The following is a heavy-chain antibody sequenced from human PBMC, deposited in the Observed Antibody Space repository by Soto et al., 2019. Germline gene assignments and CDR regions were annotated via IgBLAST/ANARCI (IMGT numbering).Heavy chain of an antibody. CDR1: GGSISSYY. J-gene: IGHJ6*02. CDR3: AGEGEMATYGMDV. V-gene: IGHV4-59*01. D-gene: IGHD5-12*01. Sequence: ETLSLTCTVSGGSISSYYWSWIRQPPGKGLEWIGYIYYSGSTNYNPSLKSRVTISVDTSKNQFSLKLSSVTAADTAVYCCAGEGEMATYGMDVWGQGTTVTVSS. CDR2: IYYSGST.